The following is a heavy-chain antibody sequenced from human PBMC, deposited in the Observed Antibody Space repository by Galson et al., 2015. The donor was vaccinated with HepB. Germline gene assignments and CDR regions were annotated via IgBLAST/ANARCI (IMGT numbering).Heavy chain of an antibody. CDR1: GFTFSSYA. J-gene: IGHJ4*02. V-gene: IGHV3-23*01. Sequence: SLRLSCAASGFTFSSYAMWWVRQAPGKGLEWVSAISGSGGSTYYADSVKGRFTISRDNSKNTLYLQMNSLRAEDTALHYCAKSGYCSSTSYPPAYWGRGTLVTVSS. CDR2: ISGSGGST. D-gene: IGHD2-2*01. CDR3: AKSGYCSSTSYPPAY.